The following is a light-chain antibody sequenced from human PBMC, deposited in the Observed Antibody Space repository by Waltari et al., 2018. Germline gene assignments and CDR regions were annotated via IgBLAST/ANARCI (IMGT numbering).Light chain of an antibody. V-gene: IGKV1-5*03. Sequence: TCWASQSINRWLAWYQQRPGQAPKLLFSESSTLASGVPSRFSGSGSGTDFTLTINGLQPDDFATYYCQQYISYPWSFGLGTKVEIK. CDR2: ESS. CDR1: QSINRW. J-gene: IGKJ4*01. CDR3: QQYISYPWS.